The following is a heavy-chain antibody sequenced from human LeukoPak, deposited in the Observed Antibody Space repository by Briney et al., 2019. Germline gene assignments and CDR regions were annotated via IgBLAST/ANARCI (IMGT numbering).Heavy chain of an antibody. D-gene: IGHD2-2*01. CDR2: ISSSGSTI. CDR3: ARDPGYCSSTSCYPRNWFDP. J-gene: IGHJ5*02. V-gene: IGHV3-11*01. Sequence: PGGSLRLSCAASGLTFSNAWMSWIRQAPGKGLEWVSYISSSGSTIYYADSVKGRFTISRDNAKNSLYLQMNSLRAEDTAVYYCARDPGYCSSTSCYPRNWFDPWGQGTLVTVSS. CDR1: GLTFSNAW.